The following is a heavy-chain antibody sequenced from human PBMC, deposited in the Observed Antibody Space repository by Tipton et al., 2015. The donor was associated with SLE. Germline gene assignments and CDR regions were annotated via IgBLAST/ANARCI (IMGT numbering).Heavy chain of an antibody. CDR1: GGSLRSGRYY. J-gene: IGHJ2*01. D-gene: IGHD4-17*01. V-gene: IGHV4-61*02. CDR2: IYTSGGT. CDR3: ARNGDYVVDWYFDL. Sequence: TLSLTCTVSGGSLRSGRYYWSWIRQPAGKGLEWIGRIYTSGGTNYTPSLQRRVTLSVDTSKNQFSLKLSSVTAADTAGYYCARNGDYVVDWYFDLWGRGTLVTVSS.